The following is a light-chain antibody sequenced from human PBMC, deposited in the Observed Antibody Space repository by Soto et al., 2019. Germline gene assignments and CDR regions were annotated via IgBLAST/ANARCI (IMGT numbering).Light chain of an antibody. CDR1: QSISFY. CDR3: QQRGNWPIT. J-gene: IGKJ5*01. V-gene: IGKV3-11*01. CDR2: DAS. Sequence: EIVLTQSPATPSLSPGERPTLSCRASQSISFYLTWYQHKPGQAPRLLIYDASNRATGIPARFSGSGYGTDFTLTISSLEPEDFAVYYCQQRGNWPITFGQGTRLEIK.